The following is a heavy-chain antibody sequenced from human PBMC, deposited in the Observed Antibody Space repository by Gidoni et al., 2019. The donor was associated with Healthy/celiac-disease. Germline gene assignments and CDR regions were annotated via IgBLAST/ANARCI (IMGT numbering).Heavy chain of an antibody. CDR2: ISPSCGTA. CDR1: GGPFSSYA. J-gene: IGHJ4*02. Sequence: QVQPVQSGAEVKKPGSSVKVSCQASGGPFSSYALRWVRQAPGQGLEWMGGISPSCGTANNAQKFQGRVTITADESTSTAYMELSSLRSEDTAVYYCARAGRGTWELDYWGQGTLVTVSS. V-gene: IGHV1-69*01. CDR3: ARAGRGTWELDY. D-gene: IGHD1-26*01.